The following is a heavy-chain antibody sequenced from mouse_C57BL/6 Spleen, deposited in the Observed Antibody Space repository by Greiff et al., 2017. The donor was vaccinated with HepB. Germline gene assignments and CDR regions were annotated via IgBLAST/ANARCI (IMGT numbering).Heavy chain of an antibody. J-gene: IGHJ4*01. Sequence: VKLMESGGGLVKPGGSLKLSCAASGFTFSDYGMHWVRQAPEKGLEWVAYISSGSSTIYYADTVKGRFTISRDNAKNTLFLQMTSLRSEDTAMYYCARDSKWDGAMDYWGQRTSVTVSS. V-gene: IGHV5-17*01. CDR2: ISSGSSTI. CDR3: ARDSKWDGAMDY. CDR1: GFTFSDYG. D-gene: IGHD4-1*01.